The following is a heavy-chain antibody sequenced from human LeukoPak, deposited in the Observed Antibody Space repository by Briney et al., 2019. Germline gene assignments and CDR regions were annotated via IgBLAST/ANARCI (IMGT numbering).Heavy chain of an antibody. CDR3: ARVRSSGYRYYFDY. V-gene: IGHV3-11*01. J-gene: IGHJ4*02. Sequence: GGFLRLSCAASGFTFSDYYMSWIRQAPGKGLEWVSYISSSGSTIYYADSVKGRFTISRDNAKNSLYLQMNSLRAEDTAVYYCARVRSSGYRYYFDYWGQGTLVTVSS. D-gene: IGHD3-22*01. CDR2: ISSSGSTI. CDR1: GFTFSDYY.